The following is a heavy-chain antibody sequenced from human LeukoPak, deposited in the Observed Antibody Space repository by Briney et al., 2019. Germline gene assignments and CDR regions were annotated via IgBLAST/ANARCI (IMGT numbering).Heavy chain of an antibody. D-gene: IGHD4-17*01. CDR3: GRDPNGDYIGAFDM. V-gene: IGHV3-23*01. Sequence: GGSLRLSCAASGFTFSSYAMSWVRQAPGKGLEWVSAISGSGGSTYYADSVKGRFTISRDNSKNTLYLQMNSLRAEDTAVYYCGRDPNGDYIGAFDMWGQGTVVTVSS. CDR2: ISGSGGST. J-gene: IGHJ3*02. CDR1: GFTFSSYA.